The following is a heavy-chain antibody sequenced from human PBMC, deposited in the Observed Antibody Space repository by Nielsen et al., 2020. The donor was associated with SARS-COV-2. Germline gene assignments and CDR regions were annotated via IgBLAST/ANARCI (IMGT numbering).Heavy chain of an antibody. J-gene: IGHJ4*02. CDR2: IYYSGST. D-gene: IGHD6-13*01. CDR3: ARVVSSSWAVFDY. Sequence: SETLSLTCTVSGGSISSYYWSWIRQPPGKGLEWIGYIYYSGSTNYNPSLKSRVTISVDTSKNQFSLKLSSVTAADTAVYYCARVVSSSWAVFDYWGQGTLVTVSS. CDR1: GGSISSYY. V-gene: IGHV4-59*01.